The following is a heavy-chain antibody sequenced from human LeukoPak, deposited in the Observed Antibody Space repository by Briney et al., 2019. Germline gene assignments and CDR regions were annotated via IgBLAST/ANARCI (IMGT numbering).Heavy chain of an antibody. CDR2: ISGDGGST. CDR1: GFTFDDYA. Sequence: PGGSLRLSCAASGFTFDDYAMHWVRQAPGKGLEWVSLISGDGGSTYYAVSVKGRFTISRDNSKNSLYLQMNSLRTEDTALYDCAKGKWLLLSWGQGTLVTVSS. CDR3: AKGKWLLLS. J-gene: IGHJ5*02. D-gene: IGHD3-22*01. V-gene: IGHV3-43*02.